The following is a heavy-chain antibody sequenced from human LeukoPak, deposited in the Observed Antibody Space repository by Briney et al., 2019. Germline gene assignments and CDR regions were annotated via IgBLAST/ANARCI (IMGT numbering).Heavy chain of an antibody. CDR1: GLIFSNYG. V-gene: IGHV3-33*06. D-gene: IGHD3-22*01. CDR3: TKMGDFDSSGYYRSSNWFDP. Sequence: GGSLRLSCAASGLIFSNYGMHWVRQASGKGLEWVAVIWHDGSHEHYADSVKGRFSISRDNSKNTLYLQMNSLRAEDTAVYFCTKMGDFDSSGYYRSSNWFDPWGQGTLVTVSS. CDR2: IWHDGSHE. J-gene: IGHJ5*02.